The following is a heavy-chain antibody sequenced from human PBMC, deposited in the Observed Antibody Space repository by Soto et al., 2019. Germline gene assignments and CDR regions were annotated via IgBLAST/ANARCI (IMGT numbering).Heavy chain of an antibody. Sequence: PGGSLRLSCASSGFTFSSYAMILVRQAPGKGLEWVSVISGSGGSTHYADSVKGRSTISRDNSKNTLHLQVNSLRGEDTAVYYCAKEADISGYYPDYWGQGTQVTVPQ. CDR3: AKEADISGYYPDY. CDR1: GFTFSSYA. CDR2: ISGSGGST. D-gene: IGHD3-22*01. V-gene: IGHV3-23*01. J-gene: IGHJ4*02.